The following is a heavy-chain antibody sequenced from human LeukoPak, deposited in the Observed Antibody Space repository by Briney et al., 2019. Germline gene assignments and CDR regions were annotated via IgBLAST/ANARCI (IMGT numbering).Heavy chain of an antibody. CDR1: GGPISSGDYS. CDR3: ARRTPGSYFDY. J-gene: IGHJ4*02. Sequence: SQTLSLXCTVSGGPISSGDYSWSWIRQPPEKGREGIGYIYYSGSTYYNPSLKSRVTISVDTSKNQFSLKLSSVTAADTAVYYCARRTPGSYFDYWGQGTLVTVSS. CDR2: IYYSGST. D-gene: IGHD1-14*01. V-gene: IGHV4-30-4*08.